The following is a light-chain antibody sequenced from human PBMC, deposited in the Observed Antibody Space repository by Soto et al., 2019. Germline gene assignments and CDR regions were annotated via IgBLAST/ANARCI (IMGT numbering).Light chain of an antibody. V-gene: IGKV1-9*01. J-gene: IGKJ4*01. CDR2: AVF. CDR1: QDISNF. CDR3: QQLDSYPLT. Sequence: PSFLSASVGDRVTITCRASQDISNFLAWFQQKPGRAPKLLIYAVFTLQSGVPSRFSGSGSGAEFTLTISSLQPEDFATYYCQQLDSYPLTCGGGTKVDIK.